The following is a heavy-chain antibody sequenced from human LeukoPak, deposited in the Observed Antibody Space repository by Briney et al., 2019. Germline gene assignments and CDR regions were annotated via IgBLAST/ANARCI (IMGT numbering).Heavy chain of an antibody. CDR1: GYSFTSYW. J-gene: IGHJ4*02. Sequence: PGESLKISCQGSGYSFTSYWIGWVRQMPGKGLEWMGIIYPGDSDTRYSPSFQGQVTISADKSISTAYLQWSSLKASDTAMYYCARRYYYYGSGIWYFDYWGQGTLVTVSS. CDR3: ARRYYYYGSGIWYFDY. CDR2: IYPGDSDT. V-gene: IGHV5-51*01. D-gene: IGHD3-10*01.